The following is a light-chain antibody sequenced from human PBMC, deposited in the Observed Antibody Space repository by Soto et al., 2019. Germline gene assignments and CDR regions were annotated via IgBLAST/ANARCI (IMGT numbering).Light chain of an antibody. V-gene: IGKV1-5*01. CDR1: QSISSW. Sequence: DIQMTQSPSTLAASLGYRVTITCLASQSISSWLAWYQQKPGKAPKLLIYDASSLESGVPSRFSGSGSGTEFTLTISSLQPDDFATYYCQQYNSYSPWKFGQGTKV. J-gene: IGKJ1*01. CDR2: DAS. CDR3: QQYNSYSPWK.